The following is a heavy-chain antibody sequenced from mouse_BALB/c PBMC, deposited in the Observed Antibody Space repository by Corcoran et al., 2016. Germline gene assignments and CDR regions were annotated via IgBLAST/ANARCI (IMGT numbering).Heavy chain of an antibody. Sequence: DVQIQESGPGLVKPSQSMSLTCSVHGYSITSGYSLNWIRQFPGNKLEWMGYISYDGSNNYNPSPKNRISITRDTSKNQFFLKLNSVTTEDTATYYCARFFSYWGQGTLVTVSA. V-gene: IGHV3-6*02. CDR1: GYSITSGYS. CDR3: ARFFSY. CDR2: ISYDGSN. J-gene: IGHJ3*01.